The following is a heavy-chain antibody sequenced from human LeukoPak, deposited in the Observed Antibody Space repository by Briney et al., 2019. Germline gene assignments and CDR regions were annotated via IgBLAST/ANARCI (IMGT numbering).Heavy chain of an antibody. CDR1: GYTFTSYY. CDR3: ARDDSSGWYGKDAFDI. J-gene: IGHJ3*02. CDR2: INPSGGST. D-gene: IGHD6-19*01. Sequence: ASVKVSCKASGYTFTSYYMHWVRQAPGQGLEWMGIINPSGGSTSYAQKFQGRVTMTRDTSISTAYMELSRLRSDDTAVYYCARDDSSGWYGKDAFDIWGQGTMVTVSS. V-gene: IGHV1-46*01.